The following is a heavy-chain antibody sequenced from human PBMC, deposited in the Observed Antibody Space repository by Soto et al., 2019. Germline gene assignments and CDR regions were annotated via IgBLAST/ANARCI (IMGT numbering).Heavy chain of an antibody. J-gene: IGHJ3*02. CDR2: IYHSGST. Sequence: SETLSLTCAVSGGSISSSNWWSWVRQPPGKGLEWIGEIYHSGSTNYNPSLKSRVTISVDKSKNQFSLKLSSVTAADTAVYYCARVSIAVAALGAFDIWGQGTMVTVSS. CDR1: GGSISSSNW. CDR3: ARVSIAVAALGAFDI. D-gene: IGHD6-19*01. V-gene: IGHV4-4*02.